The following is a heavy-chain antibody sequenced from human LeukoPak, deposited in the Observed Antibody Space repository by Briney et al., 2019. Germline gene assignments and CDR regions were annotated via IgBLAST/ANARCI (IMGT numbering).Heavy chain of an antibody. Sequence: SETLSLTCTVSGASLSSDYWSWIRQPAGKGLEWIGRIYTNGSPNYNPSLKSRVTMSVDTSKNQFSLKLSSVTAADTAVYYCARVRRVPRYYFDYWGQGTLVTVSS. J-gene: IGHJ4*02. CDR2: IYTNGSP. CDR1: GASLSSDY. D-gene: IGHD1-1*01. CDR3: ARVRRVPRYYFDY. V-gene: IGHV4-4*07.